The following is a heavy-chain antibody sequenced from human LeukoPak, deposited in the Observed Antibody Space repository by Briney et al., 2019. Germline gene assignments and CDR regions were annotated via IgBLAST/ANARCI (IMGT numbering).Heavy chain of an antibody. CDR2: ISSSGSTI. CDR1: GFTFSSYE. CDR3: AKDFYYDSSGYYLPDAFDI. D-gene: IGHD3-22*01. J-gene: IGHJ3*02. V-gene: IGHV3-48*03. Sequence: GSLRLSCAASGFTFSSYEMNWVRQAPGKGLEWVSYISSSGSTIYYADSVKGRFTISRDNSKNTLYLQMNSLRAEDTAVYYCAKDFYYDSSGYYLPDAFDIWGQGTMVTVSS.